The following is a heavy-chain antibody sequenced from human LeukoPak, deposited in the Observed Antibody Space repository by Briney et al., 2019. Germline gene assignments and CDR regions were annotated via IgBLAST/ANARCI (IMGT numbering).Heavy chain of an antibody. Sequence: GGSLRLFCAASGFTFSSYGMHWVRQAPGKGLGWVAFIRYDGSNKYYADSVKGRFTISRDNSKNTLYLQMNSLRAEDTAVYYCAKDRYSSSWYYFDYWGQGTLVTVSS. CDR3: AKDRYSSSWYYFDY. D-gene: IGHD6-13*01. CDR1: GFTFSSYG. CDR2: IRYDGSNK. V-gene: IGHV3-30*02. J-gene: IGHJ4*02.